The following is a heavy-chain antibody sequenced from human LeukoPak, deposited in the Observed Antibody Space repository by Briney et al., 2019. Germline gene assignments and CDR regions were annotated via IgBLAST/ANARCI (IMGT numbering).Heavy chain of an antibody. J-gene: IGHJ4*02. D-gene: IGHD3-10*01. Sequence: GGSLGLSCAASGFTFRNYVIHWVRQAPGKGLEWVAVTSSDLNVKLYADSVKGRFTISRDNSRSTLYLQMNSLRPEDTAIYYCAREGYYGTGSPPSLYFDYWGQGTLVTVSS. V-gene: IGHV3-30-3*01. CDR2: TSSDLNVK. CDR1: GFTFRNYV. CDR3: AREGYYGTGSPPSLYFDY.